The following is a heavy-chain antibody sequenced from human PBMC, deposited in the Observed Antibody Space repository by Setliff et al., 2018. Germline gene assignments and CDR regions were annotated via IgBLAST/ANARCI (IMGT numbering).Heavy chain of an antibody. D-gene: IGHD3-10*01. V-gene: IGHV3-7*01. CDR3: VGAGTYSY. J-gene: IGHJ4*02. CDR2: IKPDGSEK. Sequence: ETLSLSCAASGFTFSNCWVSWVRQAPGKGLEWVASIKPDGSEKYYVDSVKGRFTISRDNAKNSLSLQMNSLRTEDTAVYYCVGAGTYSYWGQGTLVTVSS. CDR1: GFTFSNCW.